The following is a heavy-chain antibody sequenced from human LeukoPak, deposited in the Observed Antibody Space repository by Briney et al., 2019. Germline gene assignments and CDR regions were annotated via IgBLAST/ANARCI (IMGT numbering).Heavy chain of an antibody. CDR3: ARDQGTYCGGDCYSSGVDGMDV. Sequence: ASVKVSCKASGYTFTSYGISWVRQAPGQGLEWMGWISAYNGNTNYAQKLQGRVTMTTDTSTSTAYMELRSLRSDDTAVYYCARDQGTYCGGDCYSSGVDGMDVWGQGTTVTVSS. D-gene: IGHD2-21*02. CDR1: GYTFTSYG. J-gene: IGHJ6*02. CDR2: ISAYNGNT. V-gene: IGHV1-18*01.